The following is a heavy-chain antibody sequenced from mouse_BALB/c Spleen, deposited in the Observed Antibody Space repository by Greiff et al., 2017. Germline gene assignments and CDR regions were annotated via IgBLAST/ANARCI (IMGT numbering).Heavy chain of an antibody. D-gene: IGHD1-2*01. V-gene: IGHV5-6*02. J-gene: IGHJ2*01. CDR1: GFTFSSYG. CDR2: ISSGGSYT. CDR3: ARQQLRLRYFDY. Sequence: DVKLVESGGDLVKPGGSLKLSCAASGFTFSSYGMSWVRQTPDKRLEWVATISSGGSYTYYPDSVKGRFTISRDNAKNTLYLQMSSLKSEDTAMYYCARQQLRLRYFDYWGQGTTLTVSS.